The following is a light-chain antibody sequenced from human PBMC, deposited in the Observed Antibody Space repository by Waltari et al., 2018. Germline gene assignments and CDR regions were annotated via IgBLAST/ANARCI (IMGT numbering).Light chain of an antibody. Sequence: QSALTQPASVSESPGQSITISCTGTSSDVGTYKFVSWYHQHPGKVPKLIIYDATDRPAVVSSRFSGSKSGNTASLTISGLQAEDEGDYYCNSYTTSGTVVFGGGTKLTVL. CDR3: NSYTTSGTVV. CDR1: SSDVGTYKF. J-gene: IGLJ2*01. V-gene: IGLV2-14*03. CDR2: DAT.